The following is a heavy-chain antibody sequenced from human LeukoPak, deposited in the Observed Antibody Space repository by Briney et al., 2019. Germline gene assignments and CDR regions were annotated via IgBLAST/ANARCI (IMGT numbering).Heavy chain of an antibody. D-gene: IGHD1-1*01. J-gene: IGHJ4*02. V-gene: IGHV3-23*01. Sequence: GASLKLSCTASGFTFSSYAMSWVRQAPGQGLEWISAISGSSGSTYYADYVKGRFTISRDNSKSTPYLQLKSLRAEDTAVYYCAKVQLELRGAYYFDYWGQGTLVTVSS. CDR3: AKVQLELRGAYYFDY. CDR2: ISGSSGST. CDR1: GFTFSSYA.